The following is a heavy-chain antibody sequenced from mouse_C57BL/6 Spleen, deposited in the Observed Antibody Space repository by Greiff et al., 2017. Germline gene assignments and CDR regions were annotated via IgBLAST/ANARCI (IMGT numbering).Heavy chain of an antibody. CDR1: GYSITSGYD. J-gene: IGHJ3*01. CDR2: ISYSGST. D-gene: IGHD3-3*01. CDR3: ARGLAGMGRALAY. V-gene: IGHV3-1*01. Sequence: EVKLMESGPGMVKPSQSLSLTCTVTGYSITSGYDWHWIRHFPGNKLEWMGYISYSGSTNYNPSLKSRISITHDTSKNHFFLKLNSVTTEDTATYYCARGLAGMGRALAYWGQGTLVTVSA.